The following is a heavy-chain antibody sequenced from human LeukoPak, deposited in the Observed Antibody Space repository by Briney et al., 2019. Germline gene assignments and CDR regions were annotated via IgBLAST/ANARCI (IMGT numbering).Heavy chain of an antibody. CDR2: INSDESTT. J-gene: IGHJ4*02. CDR3: ARGMRDYYGLDY. D-gene: IGHD3-10*01. Sequence: GSLRLSCAASGFTFSSFWMHWVRQAPGKGLVWVSHINSDESTTNYADSVRGRFTISRDNAKNTLYLQMNSLTAEDTAVYYCARGMRDYYGLDYWGQGTLVTVSS. V-gene: IGHV3-74*01. CDR1: GFTFSSFW.